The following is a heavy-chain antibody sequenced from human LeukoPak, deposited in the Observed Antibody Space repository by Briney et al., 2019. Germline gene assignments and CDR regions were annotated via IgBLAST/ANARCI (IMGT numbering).Heavy chain of an antibody. Sequence: PGGSLRLSCAASGLTFSDAWMSWVRQAPGKGLEWVGRIKSKTDGGTTDYAAPVKGRFTISRDDSKNTPYLQMNSLKTEDTAVYYCTTASQVLGYCSSTSCYTGAYWGQGTLVTVSS. CDR1: GLTFSDAW. D-gene: IGHD2-2*02. J-gene: IGHJ4*02. V-gene: IGHV3-15*01. CDR3: TTASQVLGYCSSTSCYTGAY. CDR2: IKSKTDGGTT.